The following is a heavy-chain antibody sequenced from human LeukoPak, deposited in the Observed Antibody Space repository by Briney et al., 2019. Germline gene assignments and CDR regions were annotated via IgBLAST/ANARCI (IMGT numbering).Heavy chain of an antibody. CDR3: ARGMVLSQGWCNWFET. CDR1: GFTFSSYS. D-gene: IGHD6-13*01. Sequence: GGSLRLSCVASGFTFSSYSMGWVRQGPGKGLKWVSLIDSGGSTTYSADSVKGRFTISRDNSENTLHLQMNNLRAEDTAGYLCARGMVLSQGWCNWFETCGEGALV. CDR2: IDSGGSTT. V-gene: IGHV3-23*03. J-gene: IGHJ5*02.